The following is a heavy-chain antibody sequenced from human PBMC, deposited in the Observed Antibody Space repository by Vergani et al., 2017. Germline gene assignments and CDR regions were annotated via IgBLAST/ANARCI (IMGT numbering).Heavy chain of an antibody. J-gene: IGHJ4*02. D-gene: IGHD6-19*01. CDR3: ARRIAVAADYFDC. CDR1: GYTFTSYG. Sequence: QVQLVQSGAEVKKPGASVKVSCKASGYTFTSYGISWVRQGPGQGLEWMGWISAYNGNTNYAHKLQGRVTMTTDQSTSRAYMVLRSLRPDDTALSYCARRIAVAADYFDCWGEGALVTVSS. CDR2: ISAYNGNT. V-gene: IGHV1-18*04.